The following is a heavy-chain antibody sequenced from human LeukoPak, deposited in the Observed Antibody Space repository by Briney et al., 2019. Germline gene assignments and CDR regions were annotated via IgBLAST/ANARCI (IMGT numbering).Heavy chain of an antibody. Sequence: GGSLRLSCAASGFTFSSYSMNWVRQAPGKGLEWVSHITASGTAMFYADSVKGRFTISRDNAKNSLYLQMNSLRDEDTAVYYCASSGSYRFDYWGQGTLVTVPS. D-gene: IGHD1-26*01. CDR2: ITASGTAM. J-gene: IGHJ4*02. CDR1: GFTFSSYS. CDR3: ASSGSYRFDY. V-gene: IGHV3-48*02.